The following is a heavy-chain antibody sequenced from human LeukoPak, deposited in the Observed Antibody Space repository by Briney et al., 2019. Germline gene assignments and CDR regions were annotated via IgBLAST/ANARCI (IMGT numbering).Heavy chain of an antibody. CDR2: ISSNGGST. D-gene: IGHD6-13*01. CDR3: AREGAQGIAAAGYEMWFDP. Sequence: PGGSLRLSCAASGFTFSSYAMHWVRQAPGKGLEYVSAISSNGGSTYYANSVKGRFTISRDNSKNTLYLQMGSLRAEDMTVYYCAREGAQGIAAAGYEMWFDPWGQGTLVTVSS. CDR1: GFTFSSYA. J-gene: IGHJ5*02. V-gene: IGHV3-64*01.